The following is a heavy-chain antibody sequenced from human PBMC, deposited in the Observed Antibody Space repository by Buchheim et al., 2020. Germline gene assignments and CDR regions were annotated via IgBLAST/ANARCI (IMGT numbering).Heavy chain of an antibody. J-gene: IGHJ4*02. CDR2: IDSSSRTI. Sequence: EVQLVESGGDLVQPGGSLRLSCVVSGFKFSDYSMNWVRQAPGKGLEWISYIDSSSRTIYYADSVKGRFTVSRDNAKHSLYLQMNSLTNDDAAVYYCAREVPTVISDYWGQGTL. CDR3: AREVPTVISDY. CDR1: GFKFSDYS. D-gene: IGHD4-17*01. V-gene: IGHV3-48*02.